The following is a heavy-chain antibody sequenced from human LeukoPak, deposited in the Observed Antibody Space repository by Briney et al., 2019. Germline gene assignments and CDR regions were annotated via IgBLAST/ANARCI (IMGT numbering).Heavy chain of an antibody. J-gene: IGHJ4*02. Sequence: SETLSLTCAVYGGSFSGYYWSWIRQPPGKGLEWIGEINHSGSTNYNPSLKSRVTISVDTSKNQFSLKLSSVTAADTAVYYCARDKSFSQGGGGDTQGLDYWGQGTLVTVSS. V-gene: IGHV4-34*01. D-gene: IGHD4-17*01. CDR1: GGSFSGYY. CDR2: INHSGST. CDR3: ARDKSFSQGGGGDTQGLDY.